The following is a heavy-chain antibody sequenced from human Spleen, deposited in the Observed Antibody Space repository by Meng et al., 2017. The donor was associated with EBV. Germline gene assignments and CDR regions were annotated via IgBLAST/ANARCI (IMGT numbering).Heavy chain of an antibody. CDR1: GYTFTGSY. CDR3: ARLRDGYNP. Sequence: QVRLVQAGAEVQKPGASVRVSCKASGYTFTGSYSHGVRQAPGQGLEWMGRINPNTGGTNYAQQFQGRVTMTRDTSISTAYMELSRLRSDDTAVYYCARLRDGYNPWGQGTLVTVSS. CDR2: INPNTGGT. J-gene: IGHJ4*02. D-gene: IGHD5-24*01. V-gene: IGHV1-2*06.